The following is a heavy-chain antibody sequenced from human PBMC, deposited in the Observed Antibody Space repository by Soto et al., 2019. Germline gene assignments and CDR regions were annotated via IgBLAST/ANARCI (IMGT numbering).Heavy chain of an antibody. CDR1: GGSISSYY. J-gene: IGHJ6*02. Sequence: SETLSLTCTVSGGSISSYYWSWIRQPAGKGLEWIGRIYTSGSTNYNPSLKSRVTMSVDTSKNQFSLKLSSVTAADTAVYYCARDFLDSSIADREYYYYGMDVWGQGTTVTVSS. V-gene: IGHV4-4*07. CDR2: IYTSGST. D-gene: IGHD6-6*01. CDR3: ARDFLDSSIADREYYYYGMDV.